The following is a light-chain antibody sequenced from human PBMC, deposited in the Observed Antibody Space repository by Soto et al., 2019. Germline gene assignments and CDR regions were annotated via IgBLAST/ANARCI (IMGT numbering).Light chain of an antibody. Sequence: EIVMTQSPATLSVSPGERATLSCRASQSVSSNLAWYQQKPGQAPRLLIYGASTRATGIPARFSGSGSGTVFTLTISSLQSEDFAVYYCQQYNNWPPTFGKGTKLELK. CDR1: QSVSSN. V-gene: IGKV3-15*01. CDR2: GAS. CDR3: QQYNNWPPT. J-gene: IGKJ2*01.